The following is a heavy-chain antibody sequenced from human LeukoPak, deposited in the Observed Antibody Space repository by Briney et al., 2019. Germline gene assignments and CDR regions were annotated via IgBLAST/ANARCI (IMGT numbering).Heavy chain of an antibody. V-gene: IGHV4-39*01. D-gene: IGHD6-19*01. J-gene: IGHJ6*02. CDR2: IYYPEST. CDR3: VRHVSSGWDYYNGLDV. CDR1: GGSIGSSGFY. Sequence: SETLSLTCKVSGGSIGSSGFYWGWIRQPPGKGLEWIGSIYYPESTHYNPSLESRATISVDTSNYQVSLTLSSVTATDTAVYYCVRHVSSGWDYYNGLDVWGQGTTVTVSS.